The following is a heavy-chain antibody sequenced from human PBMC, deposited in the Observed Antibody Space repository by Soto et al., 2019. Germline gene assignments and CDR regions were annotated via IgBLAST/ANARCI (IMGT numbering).Heavy chain of an antibody. Sequence: ASVKVSCKASGYTFTGYYMHWVRQAPGQGLEWMGWINPNSGGTNYAQKFQGRVTMTRDTSISTAYMELSRLRSDDTAVYYCARDKATAGNRAFFDYWGQGTLVTVSS. CDR1: GYTFTGYY. CDR3: ARDKATAGNRAFFDY. V-gene: IGHV1-2*02. D-gene: IGHD6-13*01. J-gene: IGHJ4*02. CDR2: INPNSGGT.